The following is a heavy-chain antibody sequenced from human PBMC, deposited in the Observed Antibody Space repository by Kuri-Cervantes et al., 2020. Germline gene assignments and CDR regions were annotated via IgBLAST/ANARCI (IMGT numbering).Heavy chain of an antibody. Sequence: GGSLRLSCEASGFTFNTYYMSWVRQAPGRGLEWLSLISSSSSPIYYADSVRGRFTSSRDNAKNALYLQMDSLRDVDTAVYYCARYHDYGGNVDPKVDHWGQGTLVTVSS. V-gene: IGHV3-48*02. CDR2: ISSSSSPI. D-gene: IGHD4-23*01. CDR3: ARYHDYGGNVDPKVDH. CDR1: GFTFNTYY. J-gene: IGHJ4*02.